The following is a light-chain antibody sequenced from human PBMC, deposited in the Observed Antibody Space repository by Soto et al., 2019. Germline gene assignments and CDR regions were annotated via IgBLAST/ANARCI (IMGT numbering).Light chain of an antibody. J-gene: IGKJ5*01. V-gene: IGKV1-13*02. CDR1: QDIGTY. Sequence: AIQLTQSPSSLSATVGDRVTLTCRASQDIGTYLAWYQQKPGKAPKVLIYHASILQSGVPSRFNGSGSGTDFTLTISSLQPEDFAAYYCQQVESYPTTFGRGTRLDIK. CDR2: HAS. CDR3: QQVESYPTT.